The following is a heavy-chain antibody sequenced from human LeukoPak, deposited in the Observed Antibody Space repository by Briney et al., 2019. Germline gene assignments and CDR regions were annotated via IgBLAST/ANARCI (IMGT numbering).Heavy chain of an antibody. CDR3: ARDGVGLPWFGDLNNGFDM. J-gene: IGHJ3*02. V-gene: IGHV3-48*04. D-gene: IGHD3-10*01. Sequence: GGSLRLSCAASGFSFSSYSMNCVRQAPGKGLEWISYISSSSSSIYYADSVRGRFTISRDNAKNSLHLQMNSLTAEDTAMYYCARDGVGLPWFGDLNNGFDMWGQGTMVTVSS. CDR1: GFSFSSYS. CDR2: ISSSSSSI.